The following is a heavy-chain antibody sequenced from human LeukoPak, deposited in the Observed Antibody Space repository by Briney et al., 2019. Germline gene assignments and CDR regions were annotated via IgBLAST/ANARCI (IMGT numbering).Heavy chain of an antibody. V-gene: IGHV3-74*01. CDR1: GFTLSSYW. J-gene: IGHJ4*01. D-gene: IGHD4-11*01. CDR3: AQDDYNANKEFDY. CDR2: INTDGSTT. Sequence: GGSLRLSCAASGFTLSSYWMHWVRQAPGKGLMWVSRINTDGSTTNYADSVKGRFTISRDNAKNTLYLQMNNLSAEDTAVYYCAQDDYNANKEFDYWGHGTLVTVSS.